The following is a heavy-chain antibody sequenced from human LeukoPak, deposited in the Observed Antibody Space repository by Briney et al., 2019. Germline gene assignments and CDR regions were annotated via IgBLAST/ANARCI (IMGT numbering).Heavy chain of an antibody. Sequence: PSETLSLTCTVSRGSISSSSYYWGWIRQPPGRGLKWIGSFYYSGSTYYNPSLKSRVTISVDTSKNQFSLKLSSVTAADTAVYYCARGGYSYGSQYYFDYWGQGTLVTVSS. V-gene: IGHV4-39*01. D-gene: IGHD5-18*01. CDR1: RGSISSSSYY. J-gene: IGHJ4*02. CDR2: FYYSGST. CDR3: ARGGYSYGSQYYFDY.